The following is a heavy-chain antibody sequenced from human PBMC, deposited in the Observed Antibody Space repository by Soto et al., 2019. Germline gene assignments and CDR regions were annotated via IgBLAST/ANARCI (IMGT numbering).Heavy chain of an antibody. J-gene: IGHJ4*02. CDR1: GFTVSTSQ. CDR3: AKDRVGASIEYYFDY. CDR2: IFIGGTT. V-gene: IGHV3-53*05. D-gene: IGHD1-26*01. Sequence: PGGSLRLSCAASGFTVSTSQMTWVRQAPGKGLEWVSVIFIGGTTQYAESVKGRFTISRDKSENTLFLQMNSLRAEDAAVYYCAKDRVGASIEYYFDYWGQGTLVTVSS.